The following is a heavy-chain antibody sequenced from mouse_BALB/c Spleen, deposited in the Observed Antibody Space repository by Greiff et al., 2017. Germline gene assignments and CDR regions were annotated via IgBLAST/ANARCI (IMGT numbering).Heavy chain of an antibody. CDR1: GYSITSGYY. V-gene: IGHV3-6*02. CDR2: ISYDGSN. CDR3: ARGGGGFGY. Sequence: EVQLQESGPGLVKPSQSLSLTCSVTGYSITSGYYWNWIRQFPGNKLEWMGYISYDGSNNYNPSLKNRISITRDTSKNQFFLKLNSVTTEDTATYYCARGGGGFGYRGQGTTLTVSS. J-gene: IGHJ2*01.